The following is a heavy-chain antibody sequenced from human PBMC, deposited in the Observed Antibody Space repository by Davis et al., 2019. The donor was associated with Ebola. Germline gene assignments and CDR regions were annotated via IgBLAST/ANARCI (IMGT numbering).Heavy chain of an antibody. CDR1: GYTLTSYY. D-gene: IGHD6-6*01. Sequence: ASVKVSCKTSGYTLTSYYMHWVRQAPGQGLEWMGIIDPRSGNTNYAQKFQGRVTMTRDTSTNTVYMELSSLTSDDTAVYFCARRGSSSNHCDYWGQGTLVTASS. J-gene: IGHJ4*02. CDR3: ARRGSSSNHCDY. CDR2: IDPRSGNT. V-gene: IGHV1-46*01.